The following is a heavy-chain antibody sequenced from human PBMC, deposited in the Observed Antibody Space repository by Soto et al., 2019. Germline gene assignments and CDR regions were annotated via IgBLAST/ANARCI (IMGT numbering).Heavy chain of an antibody. J-gene: IGHJ4*02. Sequence: QITLKESGPTLVKPTQTLTLTCTLSSFSISTSGDGVGWVSQPPGKALEWRALIFWDDDKHYRPSLKSRVTITKDTSKNQVVLTMTNLDPVDTSTYYCAHRDGYNYYHFEYWGQGTLVTVSS. CDR1: SFSISTSGDG. CDR2: IFWDDDK. V-gene: IGHV2-5*02. D-gene: IGHD5-12*01. CDR3: AHRDGYNYYHFEY.